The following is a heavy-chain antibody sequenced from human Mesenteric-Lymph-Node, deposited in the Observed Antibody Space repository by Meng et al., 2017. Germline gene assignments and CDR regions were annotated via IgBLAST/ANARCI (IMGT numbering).Heavy chain of an antibody. Sequence: ASVKVSCKASGYAFSNFDINWVRQAPGQGLEWMGWMYHQNGNTAFAQRFQGRLTMTRDSSRDTAYLELSNLRSEDTAVYYCARGLYDSSGLRFDLWGQGTPVTVSS. CDR2: MYHQNGNT. V-gene: IGHV1-8*02. CDR1: GYAFSNFD. D-gene: IGHD3-22*01. J-gene: IGHJ4*02. CDR3: ARGLYDSSGLRFDL.